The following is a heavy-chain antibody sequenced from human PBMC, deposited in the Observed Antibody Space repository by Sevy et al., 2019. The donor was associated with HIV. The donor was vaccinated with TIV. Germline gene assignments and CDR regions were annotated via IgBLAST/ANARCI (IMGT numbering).Heavy chain of an antibody. Sequence: GESLKISCKGSGYSFTSYWIGWVRQMPGKGLGWMGIIYPGDSDTRYCPSFQGQVTISADKSISTAYLQWSSLKASDTAMYYCARAEAGTTPYFDYWGQGTLVTVSS. D-gene: IGHD1-1*01. CDR1: GYSFTSYW. J-gene: IGHJ4*02. V-gene: IGHV5-51*01. CDR3: ARAEAGTTPYFDY. CDR2: IYPGDSDT.